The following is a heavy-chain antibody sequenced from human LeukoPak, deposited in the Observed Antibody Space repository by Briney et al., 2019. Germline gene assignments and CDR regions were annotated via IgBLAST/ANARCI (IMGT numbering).Heavy chain of an antibody. CDR1: GSTFDDYA. V-gene: IGHV3-9*01. J-gene: IGHJ3*02. Sequence: GGSLRLSCAASGSTFDDYAMHWVRQVPGKGLEWVSGISWNSNSIGYADSVKGRFTISRDNAKNSLHLQMNSLRAGDTALYYCAKDIGHTGSYNAFDIWGQGTMVTVSS. CDR3: AKDIGHTGSYNAFDI. CDR2: ISWNSNSI. D-gene: IGHD1-26*01.